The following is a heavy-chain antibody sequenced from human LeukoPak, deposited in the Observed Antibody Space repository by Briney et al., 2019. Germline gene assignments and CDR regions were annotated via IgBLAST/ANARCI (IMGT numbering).Heavy chain of an antibody. CDR3: ARDTAAALDY. CDR2: TKNKPDNYVT. V-gene: IGHV3-72*01. Sequence: GGSLRLSCAASGFTFRSYTMHWVRQAPGKGLEWIARTKNKPDNYVTQYAASVRGRFVSSRDDSKSSLYLQMNSLKIEDTAVYYCARDTAAALDYWGQGILVTVSS. D-gene: IGHD6-13*01. J-gene: IGHJ4*02. CDR1: GFTFRSYT.